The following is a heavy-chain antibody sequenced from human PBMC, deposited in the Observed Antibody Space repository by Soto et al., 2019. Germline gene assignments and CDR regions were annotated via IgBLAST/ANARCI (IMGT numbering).Heavy chain of an antibody. CDR1: GFTVSGDY. Sequence: EVQVVETGGGLIQPGGSLRLSCAASGFTVSGDYVSWVRQAPGKGLECVSVIHFGGNTYYADSVKGRFTVSRHNSKNTLYLQTNSMRVEDTAIYFCTKVSPQWLVHDYWGQGTLVTVSS. V-gene: IGHV3-53*02. D-gene: IGHD6-19*01. CDR3: TKVSPQWLVHDY. CDR2: IHFGGNT. J-gene: IGHJ4*02.